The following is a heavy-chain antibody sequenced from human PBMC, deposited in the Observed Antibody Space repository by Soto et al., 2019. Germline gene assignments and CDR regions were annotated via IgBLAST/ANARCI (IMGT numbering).Heavy chain of an antibody. V-gene: IGHV3-20*04. D-gene: IGHD1-26*01. CDR3: VRGASLNFDY. Sequence: EVQLVESGGGVLRPGGSLRLSCAASGFTFDDYGMSWARQAPGKGLEWGSGVNWNGGSTGYAESGKGRFTISRDNAKNSLYLQMNSLRAEDTAFYYCVRGASLNFDYWGQGTLVTVSS. J-gene: IGHJ4*02. CDR1: GFTFDDYG. CDR2: VNWNGGST.